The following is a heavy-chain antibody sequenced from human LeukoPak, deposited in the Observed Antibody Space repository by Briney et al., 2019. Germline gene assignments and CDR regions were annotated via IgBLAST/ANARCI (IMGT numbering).Heavy chain of an antibody. CDR1: RDTFTSYD. Sequence: ASVKVSCKASRDTFTSYDIIWVRQATGQGLEWVGWINPMSGETGYAQEFQGRVTLTRSTSTSTVYMELSSLRSDDTAIYYCARGGSWRWIKAWGQGTLVTVSS. CDR3: ARGGSWRWIKA. D-gene: IGHD5-24*01. V-gene: IGHV1-8*01. CDR2: INPMSGET. J-gene: IGHJ5*02.